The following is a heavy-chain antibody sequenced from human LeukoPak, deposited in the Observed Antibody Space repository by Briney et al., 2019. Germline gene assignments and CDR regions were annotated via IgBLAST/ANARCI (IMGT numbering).Heavy chain of an antibody. J-gene: IGHJ4*02. CDR3: ARDLNREDFDY. CDR1: GFGFSNYD. CDR2: IWLDGSAT. V-gene: IGHV3-33*01. Sequence: QTGGSLRLSCAASGFGFSNYDMHWVRQAPGKGLEWVAIIWLDGSATYYGDSVKGRFTISRDNSKNILYLQMNDLRVEDTAVYYCARDLNREDFDYWGQGTLVAVSS. D-gene: IGHD1-14*01.